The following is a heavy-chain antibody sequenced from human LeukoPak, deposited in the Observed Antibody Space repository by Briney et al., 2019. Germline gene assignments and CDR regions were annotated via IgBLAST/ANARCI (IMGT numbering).Heavy chain of an antibody. Sequence: SETLSLTCTVSGGSISSSSYYWGWIRQPPGKGLEWIGSIYYSGSTYYNPSLKSRVTISVDTSKNQFSLKLSSVTAADTAVYYCARSVPDTAMVDYWGQGTLVTVSS. CDR1: GGSISSSSYY. J-gene: IGHJ4*02. CDR2: IYYSGST. D-gene: IGHD5-18*01. V-gene: IGHV4-39*07. CDR3: ARSVPDTAMVDY.